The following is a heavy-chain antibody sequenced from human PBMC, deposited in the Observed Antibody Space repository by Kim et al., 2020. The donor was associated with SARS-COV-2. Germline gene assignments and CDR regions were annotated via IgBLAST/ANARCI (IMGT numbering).Heavy chain of an antibody. V-gene: IGHV3-23*01. CDR1: GFTFSNYA. D-gene: IGHD3-3*01. Sequence: GGSLRLSCAASGFTFSNYAMTWVRQAPGKGLEWVSVVSASGYTTYYADSVKGRFSISRDNSKDTVWLQMNSLRAEDTAVYYCAKGGLKVEWFWGQGTLVTVSS. CDR2: VSASGYTT. J-gene: IGHJ4*02. CDR3: AKGGLKVEWF.